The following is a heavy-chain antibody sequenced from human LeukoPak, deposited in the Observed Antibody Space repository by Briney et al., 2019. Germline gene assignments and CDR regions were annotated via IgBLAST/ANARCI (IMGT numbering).Heavy chain of an antibody. CDR1: GFTVSSNY. CDR3: ARVGLWFGELHEN. Sequence: GGSLRLSCAASGFTVSSNYMSWVRPAPGKGLEWVSVIYSGGSTYYADSVKGRFTISRDNSRNTLYLQMNSLRAEDTAVYYCARVGLWFGELHENWGQGTLVTVSS. V-gene: IGHV3-66*01. CDR2: IYSGGST. D-gene: IGHD3-10*01. J-gene: IGHJ4*02.